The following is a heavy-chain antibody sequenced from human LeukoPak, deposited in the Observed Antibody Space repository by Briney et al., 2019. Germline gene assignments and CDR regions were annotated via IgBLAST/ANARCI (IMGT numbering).Heavy chain of an antibody. CDR1: GGSIGTTYY. Sequence: SETLSLTCSVSGGSIGTTYYWGVIRQPPGKGLEWIAAIYYNGNTYYKPSLKSRVTISVDTSKNQFSLMVRSVTAADTAVYYCGRSAGFVHFDHWGQGTLVTVTS. J-gene: IGHJ4*02. D-gene: IGHD3-16*01. CDR2: IYYNGNT. V-gene: IGHV4-39*07. CDR3: GRSAGFVHFDH.